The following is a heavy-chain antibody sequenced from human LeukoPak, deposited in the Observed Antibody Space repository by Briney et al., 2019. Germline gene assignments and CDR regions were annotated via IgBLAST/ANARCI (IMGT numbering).Heavy chain of an antibody. CDR3: AKDLLPGGIAAAGRSPVGY. CDR2: ISGSGGST. V-gene: IGHV3-23*01. CDR1: GFTFSSYA. Sequence: GGSLRLSCAASGFTFSSYAMSWVRQAPGKGLEWVSAISGSGGSTYYADSVKGRFTISRDNSKNTLYLQMNSLRAEDTAVYYCAKDLLPGGIAAAGRSPVGYWGQGTLVTVSS. J-gene: IGHJ4*02. D-gene: IGHD6-13*01.